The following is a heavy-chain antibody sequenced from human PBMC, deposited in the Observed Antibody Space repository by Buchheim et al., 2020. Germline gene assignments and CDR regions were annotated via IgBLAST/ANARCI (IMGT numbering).Heavy chain of an antibody. D-gene: IGHD6-19*01. CDR2: IWYDGREK. J-gene: IGHJ4*02. CDR3: ARDPPNSGWALDY. Sequence: QVQLVESGGGVVQPGESLRLSCAASGFAFNTHAMHWVRQAPGKGLEWVAFIWYDGREKHYIDSVKGRFSISRDNSKNTLSMEMNSLRGEDTAVYYCARDPPNSGWALDYWGQGTL. V-gene: IGHV3-33*01. CDR1: GFAFNTHA.